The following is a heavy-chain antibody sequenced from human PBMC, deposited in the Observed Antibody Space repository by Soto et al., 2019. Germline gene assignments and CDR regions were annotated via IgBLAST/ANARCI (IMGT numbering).Heavy chain of an antibody. J-gene: IGHJ2*01. CDR2: ISYDGSNK. CDR1: GFTFSSYD. D-gene: IGHD2-21*02. V-gene: IGHV3-30-3*01. Sequence: QVQLVESGGGVVQPGRSLRLSCAASGFTFSSYDMHWVRQAPGKGLEWVAVISYDGSNKYYADSVKGRFTISRDNSKNTLYLQVNCLRAEDTAVFYCARGGGGNSAYWYFDLWGRGTLVTVSS. CDR3: ARGGGGNSAYWYFDL.